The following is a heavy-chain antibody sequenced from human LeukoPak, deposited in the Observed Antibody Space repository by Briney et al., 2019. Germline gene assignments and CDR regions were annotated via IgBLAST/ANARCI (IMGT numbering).Heavy chain of an antibody. CDR3: ARDSGASIAAAGTFDY. V-gene: IGHV3-21*01. D-gene: IGHD6-13*01. CDR1: GFTFSSYS. J-gene: IGHJ4*02. Sequence: GGSLRLSCAASGFTFSSYSMNWVRQAPGKGLEWVSSISSSSYIYYADSVKGRFTISRDNAKNSLYLQMNSLRAEDTAVYYCARDSGASIAAAGTFDYWGQGTLVTVSS. CDR2: ISSSSYI.